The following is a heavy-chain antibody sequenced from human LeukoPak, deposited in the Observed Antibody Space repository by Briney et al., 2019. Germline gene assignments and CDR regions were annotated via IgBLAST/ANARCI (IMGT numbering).Heavy chain of an antibody. CDR3: ARDERTILGVVIIPMDV. D-gene: IGHD3-3*01. J-gene: IGHJ6*04. V-gene: IGHV4-4*07. CDR1: GGSISSYY. Sequence: SETLSLTCTVSGGSISSYYWSWIRQPAGKGQEWIGRIYTSGSTNYNPSLKSRVTMSVDTSKNQFSLKLSSVTAADTAVYYCARDERTILGVVIIPMDVWGKGTTVTVSS. CDR2: IYTSGST.